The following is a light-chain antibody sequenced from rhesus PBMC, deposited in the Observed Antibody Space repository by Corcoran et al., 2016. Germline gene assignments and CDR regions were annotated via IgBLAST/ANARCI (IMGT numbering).Light chain of an antibody. Sequence: DIQMTQSPSSLSASVGDRVTITCRASQGISNWLAWYQQKPGKAPKVLIYRASNLETGVPSRFSGSGFGTDFTLTISSLQPEDIATYYCQQHDNSPRTFGQGTKVEIK. V-gene: IGKV1-69*01. CDR3: QQHDNSPRT. J-gene: IGKJ1*01. CDR2: RAS. CDR1: QGISNW.